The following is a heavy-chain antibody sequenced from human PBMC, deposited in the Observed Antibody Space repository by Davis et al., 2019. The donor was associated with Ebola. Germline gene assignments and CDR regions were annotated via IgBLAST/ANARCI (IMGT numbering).Heavy chain of an antibody. D-gene: IGHD2-2*01. CDR1: GFTFSNYD. CDR3: AKCNVVGAPPRAQRP. Sequence: PGGSLRLSCAASGFTFSNYDMTWVRQTPGKGLEWVANIKQDGSENYYVDSVRGRFTVSRDNAKNSLYLEMNSLRVEDSAVYYCAKCNVVGAPPRAQRPW. V-gene: IGHV3-7*03. J-gene: IGHJ5*02. CDR2: IKQDGSEN.